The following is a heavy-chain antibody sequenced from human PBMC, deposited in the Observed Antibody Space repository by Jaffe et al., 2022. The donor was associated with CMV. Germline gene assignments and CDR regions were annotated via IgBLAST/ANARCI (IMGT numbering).Heavy chain of an antibody. CDR1: GFTFSDYY. CDR3: ARDRNYYLNEDDGDYFDY. V-gene: IGHV3-11*06. CDR2: ISSSSSYT. D-gene: IGHD4-17*01. J-gene: IGHJ4*02. Sequence: QVQLVESGGGLVKPGGSLRLSCAASGFTFSDYYMSWIRQAPGKGLEWVSYISSSSSYTNYADSVKGRFTISRDNAKNSLYLQMNSLRAEDTAVYYCARDRNYYLNEDDGDYFDYWGQGTLVTVSS.